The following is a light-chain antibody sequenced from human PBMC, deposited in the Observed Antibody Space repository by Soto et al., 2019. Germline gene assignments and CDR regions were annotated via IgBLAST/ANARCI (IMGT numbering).Light chain of an antibody. J-gene: IGKJ1*01. Sequence: DIQMTQSPSSQSASVGDRVTITCRASQSINSYLNWYQQKPGKAPKLLIYAASSLQSGVPSRFSGSGSETDFTLTITSLQPDDFATYYCQQGFSTPRTFGQG. CDR2: AAS. CDR1: QSINSY. CDR3: QQGFSTPRT. V-gene: IGKV1-39*01.